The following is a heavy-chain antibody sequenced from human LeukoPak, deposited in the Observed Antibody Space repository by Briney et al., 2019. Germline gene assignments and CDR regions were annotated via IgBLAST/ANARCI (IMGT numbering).Heavy chain of an antibody. V-gene: IGHV1-18*01. Sequence: ASVKVSCKASGYTFTSYGISWVRQAPGQGLEWMGWISAYNGNTNYAQKLQGRVTMTTDTSTSTAYMELRSLRSEDTAVYYCARGLGYSNSWYRGGYYDFGMDVWGQGTTVTVSS. CDR3: ARGLGYSNSWYRGGYYDFGMDV. D-gene: IGHD6-13*01. CDR1: GYTFTSYG. J-gene: IGHJ6*02. CDR2: ISAYNGNT.